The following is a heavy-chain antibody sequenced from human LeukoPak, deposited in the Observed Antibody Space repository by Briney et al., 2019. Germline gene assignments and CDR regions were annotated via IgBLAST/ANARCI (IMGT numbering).Heavy chain of an antibody. V-gene: IGHV4-34*01. CDR3: ASLIVGATTSAHFDY. CDR1: GGSFSGYY. J-gene: IGHJ4*02. Sequence: SETLSLTCAVYGGSFSGYYWGWFRQPPGKGLEWIGSIYYSGSTYYNPSLKSRVTISVDTSKNQFSLKLSSVTAADTAVYYCASLIVGATTSAHFDYWGQGTLVTVSS. D-gene: IGHD1-26*01. CDR2: IYYSGST.